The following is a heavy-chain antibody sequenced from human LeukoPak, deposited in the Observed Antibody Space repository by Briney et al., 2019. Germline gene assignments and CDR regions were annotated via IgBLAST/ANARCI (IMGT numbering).Heavy chain of an antibody. CDR2: ISGSGGST. V-gene: IGHV3-23*01. Sequence: GGSLRLSCAASGFTFSGYAMSWVRQAPGKGLEWVSAISGSGGSTYYADSVKGRFTISRDNSKNTLYLQMNSLRAEDTAVYYCANFASAWDAFDIWGQGTMVTVSS. CDR3: ANFASAWDAFDI. D-gene: IGHD6-6*01. CDR1: GFTFSGYA. J-gene: IGHJ3*02.